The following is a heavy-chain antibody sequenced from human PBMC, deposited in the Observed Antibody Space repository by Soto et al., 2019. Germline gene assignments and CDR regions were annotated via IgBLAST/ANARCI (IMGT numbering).Heavy chain of an antibody. CDR1: GFTFSSYS. V-gene: IGHV3-74*01. CDR3: ARRRFGEFEAFDI. Sequence: GGSLRLSCAASGFTFSSYSMNWVRQAPGKGLEWVSRINSDGSSTSYADSVKGRFTISRDNAKNTLYLQMNSLRAEDTAVYYCARRRFGEFEAFDIWGQGTMVTVSS. D-gene: IGHD3-10*01. J-gene: IGHJ3*02. CDR2: INSDGSST.